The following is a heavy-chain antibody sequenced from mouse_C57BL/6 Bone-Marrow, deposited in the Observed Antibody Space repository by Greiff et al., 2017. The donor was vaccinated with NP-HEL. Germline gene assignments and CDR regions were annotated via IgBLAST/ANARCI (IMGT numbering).Heavy chain of an antibody. D-gene: IGHD1-1*01. CDR2: IRNKANNHAT. CDR3: TRILLLGVAY. V-gene: IGHV6-6*01. CDR1: GFTFSDAW. Sequence: EVQLQQSGGGLVQPGGSMKLSCAASGFTFSDAWMDWVRQSPEKGLEWVAEIRNKANNHATYYAESVKGRFTISRDDSKSSVYLQMNSLRAEDTGIYYCTRILLLGVAYWGQGTLVTVSA. J-gene: IGHJ3*01.